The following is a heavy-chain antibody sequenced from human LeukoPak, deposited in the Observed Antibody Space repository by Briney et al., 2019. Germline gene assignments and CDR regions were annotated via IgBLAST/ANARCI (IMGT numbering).Heavy chain of an antibody. D-gene: IGHD6-13*01. Sequence: GGSLRLSCAASGFTFSSYAMSWVRQAPGKGLEWVSYISGSGGSTYYADSVKGRFTISRDNSKNTLYLQMSSLRAEDTAVYYCAIRGSWSGWFDPWGQGTLVTVSS. CDR3: AIRGSWSGWFDP. V-gene: IGHV3-23*01. J-gene: IGHJ5*02. CDR1: GFTFSSYA. CDR2: ISGSGGST.